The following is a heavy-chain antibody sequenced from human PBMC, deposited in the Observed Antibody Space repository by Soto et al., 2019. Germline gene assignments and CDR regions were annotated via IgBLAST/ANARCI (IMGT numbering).Heavy chain of an antibody. CDR2: INAGNGNT. D-gene: IGHD1-1*01. CDR3: ARAATVQLDRYDAFDI. Sequence: ASVKVSCKASGYTFTSYAMHWVRQAPGQRLEWMGWINAGNGNTKYSQKFQGRVTITRDTSASTAYMELSSLRSEDTAVYYCARAATVQLDRYDAFDIWGQGTMVTVSS. V-gene: IGHV1-3*01. J-gene: IGHJ3*02. CDR1: GYTFTSYA.